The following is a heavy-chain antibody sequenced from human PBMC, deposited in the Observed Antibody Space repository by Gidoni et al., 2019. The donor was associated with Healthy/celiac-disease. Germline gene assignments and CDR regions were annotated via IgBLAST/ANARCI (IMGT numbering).Heavy chain of an antibody. V-gene: IGHV4-34*01. D-gene: IGHD1-26*01. Sequence: QVQLQQWGAGLLKPSETLSLPCAVYGGSFSGYYWSWIRQPPGKGLEWIGEINHSGSTNYNPSLKSRVTISVDTSKNQFSLKLSSVTAADTAVYYCASPNPNSGSYYFDYWGQGTLVTVSS. CDR3: ASPNPNSGSYYFDY. CDR2: INHSGST. J-gene: IGHJ4*02. CDR1: GGSFSGYY.